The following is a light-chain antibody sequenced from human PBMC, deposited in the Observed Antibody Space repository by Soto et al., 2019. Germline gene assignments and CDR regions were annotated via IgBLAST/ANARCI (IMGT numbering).Light chain of an antibody. CDR2: DVS. J-gene: IGLJ2*01. CDR1: SSDVGGYNY. CDR3: SSYTSSSPVL. V-gene: IGLV2-14*01. Sequence: QSALTQPASVSGSPGQSITISCTGTSSDVGGYNYVSWYQQHPGKAPKLTIYDVSNRPSGVSNRFSGSKSGNTASLTISGLQAEDEADYYCSSYTSSSPVLFGGGTKLTVL.